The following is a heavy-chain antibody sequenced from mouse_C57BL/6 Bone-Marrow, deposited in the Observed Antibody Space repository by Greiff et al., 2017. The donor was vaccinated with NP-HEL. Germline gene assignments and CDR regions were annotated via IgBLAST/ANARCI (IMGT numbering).Heavy chain of an antibody. J-gene: IGHJ4*01. V-gene: IGHV1-39*01. CDR3: ARRRGYYALDY. Sequence: EVQLQQSGPELVKPGASVKMSCKASGYSFTDYNMHWVKQSPGKSLEWIGVINPNDGATSYNQKFKGKATLTVDKSSSTAYMQLSSLTSEDSAVYYCARRRGYYALDYWGQGTSVTVSS. CDR1: GYSFTDYN. D-gene: IGHD3-3*01. CDR2: INPNDGAT.